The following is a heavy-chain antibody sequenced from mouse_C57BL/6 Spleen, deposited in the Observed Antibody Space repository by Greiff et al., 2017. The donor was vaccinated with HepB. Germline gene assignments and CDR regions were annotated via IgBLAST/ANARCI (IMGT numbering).Heavy chain of an antibody. J-gene: IGHJ2*01. V-gene: IGHV1-4*01. Sequence: QVQLKESGAELARPGASVKMSCKASGYTFTSYTMHWVKQRPGQGLEWIGYINPSSGYTKYNQKFKDKATLTADKSSSTAYMQLSSLTSEDSAVYYCARSVTGTRDYWGQGTTLTVSS. CDR3: ARSVTGTRDY. CDR2: INPSSGYT. CDR1: GYTFTSYT. D-gene: IGHD4-1*01.